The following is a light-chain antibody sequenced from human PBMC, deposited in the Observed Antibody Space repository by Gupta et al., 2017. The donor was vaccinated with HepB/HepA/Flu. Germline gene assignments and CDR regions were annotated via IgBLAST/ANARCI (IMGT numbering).Light chain of an antibody. CDR2: AAS. CDR1: QGIYSN. CDR3: QQYYRYPLT. J-gene: IGKJ4*01. V-gene: IGKV1-16*02. Sequence: DIQMTQSPSSLSGSVGDRVSITCRASQGIYSNLAWFQQKAGKPPKSLIYAASSLQSGVPSKFTGNGSGTDFTLTISSLQPEDFATYYCQQYYRYPLTFGGGTKVEIK.